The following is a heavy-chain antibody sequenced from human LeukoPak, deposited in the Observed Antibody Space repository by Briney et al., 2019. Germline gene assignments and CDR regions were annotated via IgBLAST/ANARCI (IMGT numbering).Heavy chain of an antibody. CDR2: IYYSGST. J-gene: IGHJ6*02. CDR1: GGSISSSSYY. CDR3: ASSYYDILTGYAQWGTMDV. Sequence: TSETLSLTCTVSGGSISSSSYYWGWIRQPPGKGLEWIGSIYYSGSTYYNPSLKSRVTISVDTSKNQFSLKLSSVTAADTAVYYCASSYYDILTGYAQWGTMDVWGQGTTVTVSS. D-gene: IGHD3-9*01. V-gene: IGHV4-39*01.